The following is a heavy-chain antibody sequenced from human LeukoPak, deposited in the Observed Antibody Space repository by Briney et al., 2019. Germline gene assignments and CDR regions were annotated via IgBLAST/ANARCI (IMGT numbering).Heavy chain of an antibody. J-gene: IGHJ4*02. CDR3: ARESGDYYPPLFDY. CDR1: GFTFSSYR. V-gene: IGHV3-48*04. CDR2: ISRTSTTI. Sequence: GGSLRLSCAASGFTFSSYRMNWVRQAPGKGLEWLSYISRTSTTIYYADSVKGRFTISRDNAKSTLYLQMNSLRAEDTALYYCARESGDYYPPLFDYWGQGTLVTVSS. D-gene: IGHD1-26*01.